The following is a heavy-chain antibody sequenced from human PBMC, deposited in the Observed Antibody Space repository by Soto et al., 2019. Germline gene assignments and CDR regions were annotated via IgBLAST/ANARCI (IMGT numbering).Heavy chain of an antibody. CDR1: GGTFSSYA. Sequence: GASVKVSCKASGGTFSSYAISWVRQAPGQGLEWMGGIIPIFGTANYAQKFQGRVTITADESTSTAYMELSSLRSEDTAVYYCARDRVTIFGGSPYYGMDVWGQGTTVTVSS. CDR2: IIPIFGTA. CDR3: ARDRVTIFGGSPYYGMDV. V-gene: IGHV1-69*13. J-gene: IGHJ6*02. D-gene: IGHD3-3*01.